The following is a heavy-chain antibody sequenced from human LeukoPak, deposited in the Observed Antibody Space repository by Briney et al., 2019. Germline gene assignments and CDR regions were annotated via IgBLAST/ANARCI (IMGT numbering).Heavy chain of an antibody. J-gene: IGHJ4*02. D-gene: IGHD5-24*01. CDR3: AKELMASIQPWFDY. CDR1: GFTLDADG. V-gene: IGHV3-23*01. Sequence: GESLKISCEASGFTLDADGLTWVREAPGKGLEWVSAIQGSHESTFYADFVKGRFTISRDRSRNTLYLQMRNLRAEDTAVYYCAKELMASIQPWFDYWGQGTLVTVSS. CDR2: IQGSHEST.